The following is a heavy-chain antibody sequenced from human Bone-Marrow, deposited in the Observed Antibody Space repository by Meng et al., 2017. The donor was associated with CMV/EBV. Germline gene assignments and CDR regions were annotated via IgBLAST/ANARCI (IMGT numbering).Heavy chain of an antibody. Sequence: SETLSLTCSVSGGSISSSDYYWGWIRQPPGKGLEWIGNIYYTGNTYYNPSLKSRVTISLDTSKNQFSLRLSSVTAADTAVYYCLRDYTAARPTYFDSWGQGTLATVSS. J-gene: IGHJ4*02. CDR1: GGSISSSDYY. V-gene: IGHV4-39*07. CDR3: LRDYTAARPTYFDS. CDR2: IYYTGNT. D-gene: IGHD6-6*01.